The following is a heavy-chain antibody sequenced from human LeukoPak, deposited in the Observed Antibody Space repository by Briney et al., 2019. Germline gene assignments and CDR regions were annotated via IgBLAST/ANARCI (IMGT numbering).Heavy chain of an antibody. V-gene: IGHV3-21*01. J-gene: IGHJ4*02. CDR2: ISSSSSYI. D-gene: IGHD3-3*01. CDR3: ARVPLEWLLFPLDY. CDR1: GFTFSSYS. Sequence: GGSLRLSCAASGFTFSSYSMNWVRQAPGKGLEWVSSISSSSSYIYYADSVKGRFTISRDNAKNSLYLQMNSLRAEDTAVYYCARVPLEWLLFPLDYWGQGTLVTVSS.